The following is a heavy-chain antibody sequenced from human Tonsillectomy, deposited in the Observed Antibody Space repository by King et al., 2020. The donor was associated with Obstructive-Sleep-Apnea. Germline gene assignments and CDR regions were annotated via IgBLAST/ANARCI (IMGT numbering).Heavy chain of an antibody. J-gene: IGHJ4*02. CDR2: MYYSGNT. Sequence: QVQLQESGPGLVKPSETLSLTCTVSGGSISNYYWSWIRQPPGKGLEWIGYMYYSGNTNFNPSLKSRVTISADTSKIQFSLRLSSVTAADTAVYYFARHRGVEDYGGYGDYFDYWGQGTLVTVSS. CDR1: GGSISNYY. V-gene: IGHV4-59*08. D-gene: IGHD5-12*01. CDR3: ARHRGVEDYGGYGDYFDY.